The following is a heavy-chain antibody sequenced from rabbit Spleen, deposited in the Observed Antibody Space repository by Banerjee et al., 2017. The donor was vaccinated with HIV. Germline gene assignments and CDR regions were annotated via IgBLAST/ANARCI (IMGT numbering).Heavy chain of an antibody. CDR1: GFSFSNNYD. CDR3: ARGTDSITRLDL. D-gene: IGHD4-2*01. J-gene: IGHJ3*01. V-gene: IGHV1S43*01. Sequence: QQQLVESGGGLVKPGTSLTLTCTASGFSFSNNYDMCWVRQAPGKGLEWIGYIDPLFGITYYANWVNGRFSISRENAQNTVFLQMTSLTAADTATYFCARGTDSITRLDLWGPGTLVTVS. CDR2: IDPLFGIT.